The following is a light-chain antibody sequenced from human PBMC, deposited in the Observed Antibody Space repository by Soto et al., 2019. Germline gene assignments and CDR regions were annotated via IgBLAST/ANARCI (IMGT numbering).Light chain of an antibody. Sequence: QSALTQPRSVSGSPGQSVTFSCTGTSSDVGHYNSVSWYQQHPGKAPKLMIYGVSKRPSGVPDRFSGSKSGNTASLTISGLQAEDEADYYCWSYAGSNILVFGGGTKLTVL. CDR2: GVS. V-gene: IGLV2-11*01. J-gene: IGLJ2*01. CDR1: SSDVGHYNS. CDR3: WSYAGSNILV.